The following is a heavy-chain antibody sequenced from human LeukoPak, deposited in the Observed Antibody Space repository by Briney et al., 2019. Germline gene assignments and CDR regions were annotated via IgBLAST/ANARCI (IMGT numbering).Heavy chain of an antibody. J-gene: IGHJ4*02. CDR3: ARDRDSSGWYATRPFDY. Sequence: SETLSLTCTVSGYSISSGYYWGWIRQPPGKGLEWIGSIHHSGSTYYNPSLKSRVTISVDTSKNQFSLKLSSVTAADTAVYYCARDRDSSGWYATRPFDYWGQGTLVTVSS. CDR1: GYSISSGYY. V-gene: IGHV4-38-2*02. CDR2: IHHSGST. D-gene: IGHD6-19*01.